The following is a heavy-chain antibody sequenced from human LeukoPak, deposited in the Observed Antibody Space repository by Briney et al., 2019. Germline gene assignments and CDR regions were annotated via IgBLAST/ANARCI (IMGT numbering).Heavy chain of an antibody. V-gene: IGHV4-39*01. D-gene: IGHD3-22*01. CDR3: ARRYFDDSGGCYYYVVY. CDR2: IYYSGST. Sequence: SETLSLTCTVPVGSLSSSMYYSGWIRQPPGKGLEWIGSIYYSGSTYYNPSLKSRVTISVDTSMNQFSLKLNSLTAPDTAVYFFARRYFDDSGGCYYYVVYWRQGTLVTVSS. CDR1: VGSLSSSMYY. J-gene: IGHJ4*02.